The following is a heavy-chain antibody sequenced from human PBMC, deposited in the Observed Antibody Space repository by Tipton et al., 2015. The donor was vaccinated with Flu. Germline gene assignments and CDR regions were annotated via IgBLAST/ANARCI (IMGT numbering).Heavy chain of an antibody. Sequence: LRLSCNASGGSVSGYYWSWIRQSQGKGLEWIGYVSHSGSTNYNPSLKSRVTISADTSENQVSLKLTSVTAAGTAVYFCARGGPTIFGIIVNRMDVWGQGTTVIVSS. D-gene: IGHD3-3*01. J-gene: IGHJ6*01. CDR2: VSHSGST. CDR3: ARGGPTIFGIIVNRMDV. CDR1: GGSVSGYY. V-gene: IGHV4-59*02.